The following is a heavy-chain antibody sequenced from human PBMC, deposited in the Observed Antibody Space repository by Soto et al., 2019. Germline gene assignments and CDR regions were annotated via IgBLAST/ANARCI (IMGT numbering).Heavy chain of an antibody. CDR1: GYTFTDYH. CDR2: INANNGGA. D-gene: IGHD6-25*01. CDR3: AREGGSETLQPSYNWFDT. J-gene: IGHJ5*02. Sequence: ASVKVSCKASGYTFTDYHIRWVRQAPGQGLEFMGWINANNGGAGSAQQFQGRVTVTRDTSITTVYMELSNLRSDDTAVYYCAREGGSETLQPSYNWFDTWGQGTLVTV. V-gene: IGHV1-2*02.